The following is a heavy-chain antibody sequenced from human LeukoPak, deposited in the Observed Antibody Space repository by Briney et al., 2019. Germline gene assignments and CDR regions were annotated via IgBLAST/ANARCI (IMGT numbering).Heavy chain of an antibody. CDR1: GCTFSRYW. V-gene: IGHV3-7*05. Sequence: PAGSLSLSCAASGCTFSRYWMGWVRQAQGKGLDWVGNINQDGSEKDYVDSLEGRFTISRAKAKNSLYLQMNSPRAEDTAVDYCARDDTGDYWGQGTLVTVSS. CDR3: ARDDTGDY. CDR2: INQDGSEK. J-gene: IGHJ4*02. D-gene: IGHD1-14*01.